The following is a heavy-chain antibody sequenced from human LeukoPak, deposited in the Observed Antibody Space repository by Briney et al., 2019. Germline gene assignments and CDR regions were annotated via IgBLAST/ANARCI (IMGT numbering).Heavy chain of an antibody. CDR2: IYYSGST. CDR3: ARGVVVPAAHYYYYYMDV. CDR1: GGSISSYY. Sequence: SETLSLTCTVSGGSISSYYWSWIRQPPGKGLEWIGYIYYSGSTNYNPSLKSRVTISVDTSKNQFSLKLSSVTAADTAVYYCARGVVVPAAHYYYYYMDVWGKGTTVTVSS. D-gene: IGHD2-2*01. V-gene: IGHV4-59*01. J-gene: IGHJ6*03.